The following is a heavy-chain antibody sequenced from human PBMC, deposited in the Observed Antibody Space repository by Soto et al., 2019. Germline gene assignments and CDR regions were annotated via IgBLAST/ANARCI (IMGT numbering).Heavy chain of an antibody. Sequence: PGGSLRLSCAASGFTFSSYWMSWVRQAPGKGLEWVANIKQDGSEKYYVDSVKGRFTISRDNAKNSLYLQMNSLRAEDTAVYYCARDDCSGGSCYWPSDYWGQGTLVTVS. CDR2: IKQDGSEK. D-gene: IGHD2-15*01. CDR3: ARDDCSGGSCYWPSDY. CDR1: GFTFSSYW. V-gene: IGHV3-7*01. J-gene: IGHJ4*02.